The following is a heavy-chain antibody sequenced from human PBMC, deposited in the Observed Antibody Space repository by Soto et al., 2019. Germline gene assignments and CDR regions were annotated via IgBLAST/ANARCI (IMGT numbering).Heavy chain of an antibody. CDR1: GGSISSGGYY. CDR3: ARLRFYGSGSYYFDFDY. V-gene: IGHV4-31*03. Sequence: SETLSLTCTVSGGSISSGGYYWSWIRQHPGKGLEWIGYIYYSGSTYYNPSLKSRVTISVDTSKNQFSLKLSSVTAADTAVYYCARLRFYGSGSYYFDFDYWGQGTLVTVSS. D-gene: IGHD3-10*01. J-gene: IGHJ4*02. CDR2: IYYSGST.